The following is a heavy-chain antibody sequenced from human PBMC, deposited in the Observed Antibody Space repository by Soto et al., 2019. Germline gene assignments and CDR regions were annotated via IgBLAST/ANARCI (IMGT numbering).Heavy chain of an antibody. CDR3: ARGQDSWSTDWFDP. V-gene: IGHV4-34*01. D-gene: IGHD6-13*01. Sequence: SETLSLTCAVYGGSFSGYYWSWIRQPPGKGLEWIGEINHSGSTNYNPSLKSRVTISVDTSKNQFSLKLSSVTAADTAVYYCARGQDSWSTDWFDPWGQGTLVTVSS. J-gene: IGHJ5*02. CDR2: INHSGST. CDR1: GGSFSGYY.